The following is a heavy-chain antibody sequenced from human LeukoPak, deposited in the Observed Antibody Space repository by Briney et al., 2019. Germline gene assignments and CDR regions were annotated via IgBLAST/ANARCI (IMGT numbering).Heavy chain of an antibody. CDR1: GGSFSGYY. CDR3: ARGGTYEYCSSTSCYYYFDY. J-gene: IGHJ4*02. D-gene: IGHD2-2*01. Sequence: PSETLSLTCAVYGGSFSGYYWSWIRQPPGKGLEWIGEINHSGSTNYNPSPKSRVTISVDTSKNQFSLKLSSVTAADTAVYYCARGGTYEYCSSTSCYYYFDYWGQGTLVTVSS. V-gene: IGHV4-34*01. CDR2: INHSGST.